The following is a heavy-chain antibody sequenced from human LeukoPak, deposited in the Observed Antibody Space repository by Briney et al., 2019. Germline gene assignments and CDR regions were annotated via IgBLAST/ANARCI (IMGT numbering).Heavy chain of an antibody. D-gene: IGHD3-22*01. CDR3: ARHDSYYDSSGYYYYYGMDV. Sequence: GESLKISCKGSGYSFTSCWIGWVRQMPGKGLEWMGIIYPGDSDTRYSPSFQGQVTISADKSISTAYLQWSSLKASDIAMYYCARHDSYYDSSGYYYYYGMDVWGQGTTVTVSS. CDR1: GYSFTSCW. V-gene: IGHV5-51*01. CDR2: IYPGDSDT. J-gene: IGHJ6*02.